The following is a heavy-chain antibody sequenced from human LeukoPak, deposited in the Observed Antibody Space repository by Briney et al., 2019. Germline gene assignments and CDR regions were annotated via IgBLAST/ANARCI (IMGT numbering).Heavy chain of an antibody. V-gene: IGHV3-23*01. CDR2: ISGSGGGT. J-gene: IGHJ4*02. D-gene: IGHD3-22*01. CDR1: GFTFSSSA. CDR3: AEDRGTYYDSSDYYFFGYYFDY. Sequence: GGSLRLSCAASGFTFSSSAMNWVRQAPGKGLEWVSAISGSGGGTYYADSVKGRFTISRDNSKNTLYLQMNSLGAEDTAIYYCAEDRGTYYDSSDYYFFGYYFDYWGQGTLVSVSS.